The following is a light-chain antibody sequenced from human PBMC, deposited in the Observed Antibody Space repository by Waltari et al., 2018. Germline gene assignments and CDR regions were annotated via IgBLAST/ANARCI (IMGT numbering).Light chain of an antibody. J-gene: IGLJ3*02. CDR1: NLGNKY. CDR2: QDD. CDR3: QTWGSGAVV. Sequence: SYELTQPPSVSVSPGQTARITCSGDNLGNKYASWYQQRPGQSPILVIYQDDKRPSGIPERFSGSSSGDTATLTISGTQAVDEADYYCQTWGSGAVVFGGETKVTVL. V-gene: IGLV3-1*01.